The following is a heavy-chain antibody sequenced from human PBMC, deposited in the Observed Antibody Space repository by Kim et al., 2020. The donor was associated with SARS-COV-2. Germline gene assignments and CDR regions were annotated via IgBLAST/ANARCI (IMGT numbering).Heavy chain of an antibody. Sequence: ADSVKGRFTTPRDNSKSTPYLQMNSLRAEDTAVYYWAREGPSVTTGGMDVWGQGTTVTVSS. CDR3: AREGPSVTTGGMDV. J-gene: IGHJ6*02. V-gene: IGHV3-33*01. D-gene: IGHD4-17*01.